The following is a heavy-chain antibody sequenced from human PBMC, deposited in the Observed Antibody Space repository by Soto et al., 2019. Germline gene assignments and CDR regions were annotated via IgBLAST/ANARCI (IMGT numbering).Heavy chain of an antibody. CDR1: GGSISSYY. J-gene: IGHJ4*02. Sequence: TSETLSLTCTVSGGSISSYYWSWIRQPPGKGLEWIGYIYYSGSTNYNPSLKSRVTISVDTSKNQFSLKLSSVTAADTAVYYCARQGCSGATCYSDYWGQGTLVTVSS. D-gene: IGHD2-15*01. CDR2: IYYSGST. V-gene: IGHV4-59*08. CDR3: ARQGCSGATCYSDY.